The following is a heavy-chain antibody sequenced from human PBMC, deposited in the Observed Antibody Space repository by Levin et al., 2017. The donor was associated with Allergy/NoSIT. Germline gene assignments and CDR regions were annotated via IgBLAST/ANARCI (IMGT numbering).Heavy chain of an antibody. D-gene: IGHD3-9*01. V-gene: IGHV1-18*01. Sequence: ASVKVSCKASGYTFTSYGISWVRQAPGQGLEWMGWISAYNGNTNYAQKLQGRVTMTTDTSTSTAYMELRSLRSDDTAVYYCARSHFYYDILTGYYRFDYWGQGTLVTVSS. CDR2: ISAYNGNT. CDR1: GYTFTSYG. CDR3: ARSHFYYDILTGYYRFDY. J-gene: IGHJ4*02.